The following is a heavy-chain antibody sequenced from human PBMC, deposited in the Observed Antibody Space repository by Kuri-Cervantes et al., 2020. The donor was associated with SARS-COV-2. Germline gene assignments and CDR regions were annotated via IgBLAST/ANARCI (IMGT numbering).Heavy chain of an antibody. Sequence: SETLSLTCAASGGSFSSSNWWRWVRPPPGQGLGWIGAIYHSGSNNYTPSLKSRVTISVDKSKNQFSLQLSYLTAADTAVYYCARQMLSSITIFGVVITRKWFDPWGQGTLVTVSS. CDR2: IYHSGSN. D-gene: IGHD3-3*01. J-gene: IGHJ5*02. CDR1: GGSFSSSNW. V-gene: IGHV4-4*02. CDR3: ARQMLSSITIFGVVITRKWFDP.